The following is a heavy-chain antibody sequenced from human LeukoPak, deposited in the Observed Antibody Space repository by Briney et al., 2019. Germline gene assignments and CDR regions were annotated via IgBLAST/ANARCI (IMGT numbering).Heavy chain of an antibody. CDR1: GYTFTSYD. CDR2: MSPNSGNT. Sequence: ASEKVSFKASGYTFTSYDFNWVRQATGQGLEWMGLMSPNSGNTGYAQKFQGRVTMTRNTSISTAYMELSSLRSEDTAVYYCATDRFYYYYDMDVWGQGTTVTVSS. CDR3: ATDRFYYYYDMDV. V-gene: IGHV1-8*01. J-gene: IGHJ6*02.